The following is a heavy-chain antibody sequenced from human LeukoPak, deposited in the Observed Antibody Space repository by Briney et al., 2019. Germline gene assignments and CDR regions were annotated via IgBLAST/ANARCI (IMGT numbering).Heavy chain of an antibody. CDR1: IFTVSSNY. D-gene: IGHD3-10*01. CDR2: IYSGNST. J-gene: IGHJ4*02. V-gene: IGHV3-66*01. CDR3: AKGVAYGSGSYPNGHFDY. Sequence: GGSLRLSCAASIFTVSSNYMSWVRQAPGKGLEGVSVIYSGNSTYYADSVRGRFPISRDNSKNTLSLQMNSLRAEDTAVYYCAKGVAYGSGSYPNGHFDYWGQGTLVTVSS.